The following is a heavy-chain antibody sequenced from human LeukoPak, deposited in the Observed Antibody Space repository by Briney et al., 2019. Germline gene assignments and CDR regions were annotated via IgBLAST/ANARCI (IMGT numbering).Heavy chain of an antibody. Sequence: GGSLRLSCAASGFTFSSYAVSWVRQAPGKGLEWVSAISGSGGSTYYADSVKGRFTISRDNSKNTLYLQMNSLRAEDTAVYYCAKSSSWYWYYFDYWGQGTLVTVSS. CDR1: GFTFSSYA. CDR3: AKSSSWYWYYFDY. V-gene: IGHV3-23*01. CDR2: ISGSGGST. D-gene: IGHD6-13*01. J-gene: IGHJ4*02.